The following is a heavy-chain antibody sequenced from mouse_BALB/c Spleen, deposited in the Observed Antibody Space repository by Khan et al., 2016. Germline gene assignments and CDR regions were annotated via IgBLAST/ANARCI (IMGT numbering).Heavy chain of an antibody. V-gene: IGHV2-6-7*01. D-gene: IGHD2-12*01. CDR3: SSDYDGFAY. Sequence: QVQLKQSGPGLVAPSQSLSITCTVSGFSLTGYGVNWVRQPPGKGLEWLGKIWGDGRTDYNSALKSRVSISKDNSKSQVFLTMNSLQTDHTANYYCSSDYDGFAYWGQGTLVIVSA. CDR2: IWGDGRT. J-gene: IGHJ3*01. CDR1: GFSLTGYG.